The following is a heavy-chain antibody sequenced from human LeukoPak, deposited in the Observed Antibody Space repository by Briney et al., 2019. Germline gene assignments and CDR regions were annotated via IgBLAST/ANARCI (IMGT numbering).Heavy chain of an antibody. CDR2: INHSGST. V-gene: IGHV4-34*01. CDR3: ARGRHYYGSGSYLFYHYMDV. D-gene: IGHD3-10*01. CDR1: GGSFSGYY. Sequence: SETLSLTFAVYGGSFSGYYWSWIRQPPGKGLEWVGEINHSGSTNYNPSLKSRVTISVDTSKNQFSLKLSSVTAADTAVYYCARGRHYYGSGSYLFYHYMDVWGKGTTVTVSS. J-gene: IGHJ6*03.